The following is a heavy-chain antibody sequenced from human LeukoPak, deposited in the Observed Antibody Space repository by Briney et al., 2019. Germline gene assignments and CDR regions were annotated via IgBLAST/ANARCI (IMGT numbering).Heavy chain of an antibody. J-gene: IGHJ5*02. CDR1: GSSISSALYY. D-gene: IGHD3-10*01. CDR2: IFYSWTT. Sequence: PSETLSLTCTVSGSSISSALYYWGWLRQPPGKGLEWIGSIFYSWTTYYNPSLKSRLTTSVDTSKNQFSLKLRSMTAADTAVFYCARHTHYGSGADNWFDHWGQGTLVTVSS. V-gene: IGHV4-39*01. CDR3: ARHTHYGSGADNWFDH.